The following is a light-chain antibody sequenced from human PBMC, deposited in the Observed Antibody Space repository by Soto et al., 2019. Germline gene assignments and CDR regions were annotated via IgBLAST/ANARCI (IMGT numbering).Light chain of an antibody. CDR3: HQYDSSSGYT. Sequence: DIQMTQFPSILSASVGDRVTITCRASQNIRNWLAWYQQKPGKAPKLLIYDASTLGRGVPSRFSGSGSGTEFTLTVSSLQADDFATYYCHQYDSSSGYTFGQGTKLEI. CDR1: QNIRNW. CDR2: DAS. V-gene: IGKV1-5*01. J-gene: IGKJ2*01.